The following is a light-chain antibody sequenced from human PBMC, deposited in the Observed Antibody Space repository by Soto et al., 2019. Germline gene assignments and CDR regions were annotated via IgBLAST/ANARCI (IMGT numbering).Light chain of an antibody. Sequence: DIQMTQSPSSLSASEGDRVTITCQASQDITNYLNWYQQKSGRAPKLLIYTASDLQTGVPSRFSGSGSGINFTFTISSLQSEDFGTYYCQQYDNLPFTFGPGTKVDIK. CDR2: TAS. CDR1: QDITNY. CDR3: QQYDNLPFT. J-gene: IGKJ3*01. V-gene: IGKV1-33*01.